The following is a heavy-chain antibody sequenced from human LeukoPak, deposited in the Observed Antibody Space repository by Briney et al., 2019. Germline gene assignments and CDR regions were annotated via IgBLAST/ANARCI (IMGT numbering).Heavy chain of an antibody. CDR3: ARSTAMVSFDY. D-gene: IGHD5-18*01. CDR2: ISPSGGST. Sequence: SVKLSCKVFGYTFTMYYMHGVRHAPGQGPEWKGVISPSGGSTTYAQKFQGRVTLTRDMSTSTDYLELSSLRSEDTAVYYCARSTAMVSFDYWGQGTLVTVSS. CDR1: GYTFTMYY. V-gene: IGHV1-46*01. J-gene: IGHJ4*02.